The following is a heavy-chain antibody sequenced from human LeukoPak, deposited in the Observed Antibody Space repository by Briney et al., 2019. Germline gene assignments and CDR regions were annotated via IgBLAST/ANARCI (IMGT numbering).Heavy chain of an antibody. CDR2: IYTSGST. CDR1: GDSLTSYY. J-gene: IGHJ5*02. Sequence: SEPLSLTCTVSGDSLTSYYWSWIRQPAGKGLEWIGRIYTSGSTNYNPSLKSRVTISVDTSKNQFSLKLSSVTAADTAVYYCARDGRAAAGALGWFDPWGQGTLVTVSS. CDR3: ARDGRAAAGALGWFDP. V-gene: IGHV4-4*07. D-gene: IGHD6-13*01.